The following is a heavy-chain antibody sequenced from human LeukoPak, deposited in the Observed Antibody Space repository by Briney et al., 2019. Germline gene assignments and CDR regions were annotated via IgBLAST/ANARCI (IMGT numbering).Heavy chain of an antibody. CDR2: INPNSGGT. CDR1: GYTFTGYY. J-gene: IGHJ3*02. V-gene: IGHV1-2*02. D-gene: IGHD6-13*01. Sequence: ASVKVSCKASGYTFTGYYIHWVRQAPGQGLEWMGWINPNSGGTNYAQKLQGRVTMTRDTSTSTAYMELSRLTSDDTAVYYCAREERQLGSRHIWGQGTMVTVSS. CDR3: AREERQLGSRHI.